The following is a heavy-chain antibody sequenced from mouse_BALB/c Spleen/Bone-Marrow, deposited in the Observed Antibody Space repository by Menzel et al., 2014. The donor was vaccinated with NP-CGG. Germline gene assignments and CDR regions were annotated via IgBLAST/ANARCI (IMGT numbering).Heavy chain of an antibody. CDR3: ARGRGWYFDY. J-gene: IGHJ2*01. Sequence: QVQLKESGAELVRPGSSVKISCKASGYAFSSYWMNWVKQRPGQGLEWIGQIYPGDGDTNHNGKFKGKATLTADKSSSTAYMQLSGLTSEDSAVYFCARGRGWYFDYWGQGTTLTVSS. CDR1: GYAFSSYW. D-gene: IGHD2-3*01. CDR2: IYPGDGDT. V-gene: IGHV1-80*01.